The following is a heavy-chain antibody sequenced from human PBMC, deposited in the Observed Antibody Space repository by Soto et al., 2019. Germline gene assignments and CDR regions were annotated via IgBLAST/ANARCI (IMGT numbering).Heavy chain of an antibody. J-gene: IGHJ4*02. CDR2: IYYSGST. V-gene: IGHV4-30-4*01. Sequence: QVQLQESGPGLVKPSQTLSLTCTVSGGSINSGDYYWSWIRQPPGKGLEWIGYIYYSGSTYYNPPDRSRVTISIDTSKNHFFLNLSSVTAADTAVYYCARIGLTTALLWGQGTLVTVSS. CDR3: ARIGLTTALL. CDR1: GGSINSGDYY. D-gene: IGHD4-17*01.